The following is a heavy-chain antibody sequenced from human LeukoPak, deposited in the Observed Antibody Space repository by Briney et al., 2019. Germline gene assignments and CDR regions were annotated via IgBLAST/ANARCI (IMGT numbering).Heavy chain of an antibody. CDR3: ASVEDY. J-gene: IGHJ4*02. D-gene: IGHD2-15*01. Sequence: SVTVSFKASGGTFSIYAISWVRQAPGQGLEWMGRIIPIFGIANYAQKFQGRVTITADKSTSTAYMELSSLRSEDTAVYYCASVEDYWGQGTLVTVSS. V-gene: IGHV1-69*04. CDR1: GGTFSIYA. CDR2: IIPIFGIA.